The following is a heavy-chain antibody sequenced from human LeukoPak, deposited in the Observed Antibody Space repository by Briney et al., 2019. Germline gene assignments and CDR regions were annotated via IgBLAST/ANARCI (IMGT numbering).Heavy chain of an antibody. CDR1: GGFISSYY. CDR2: IYYSGST. J-gene: IGHJ4*02. D-gene: IGHD3-10*01. V-gene: IGHV4-59*08. Sequence: SETLSLTCTVSGGFISSYYWSWIRQPPGKGLEWIGYIYYSGSTNYNPSLKSRVTISVDTSKNQFSLKLSSVTAADTAVYYCARLTISITMVRGVIINDANLDYWGQGTLVTVSS. CDR3: ARLTISITMVRGVIINDANLDY.